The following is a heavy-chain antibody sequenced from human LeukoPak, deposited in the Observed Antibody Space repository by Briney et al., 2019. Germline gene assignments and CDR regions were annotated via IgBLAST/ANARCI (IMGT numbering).Heavy chain of an antibody. CDR1: GYTFTSYY. CDR3: ARFEYCSGGSCYPDY. D-gene: IGHD2-15*01. Sequence: ASVKVSCKASGYTFTSYYMHWVRQAPGQGLEWMGIINPSGGSTSYAQKFQGRVTMTRDTSTSTVYMELSSLRSDDTAVYYCARFEYCSGGSCYPDYWGQGTLVTVSS. J-gene: IGHJ4*02. V-gene: IGHV1-46*01. CDR2: INPSGGST.